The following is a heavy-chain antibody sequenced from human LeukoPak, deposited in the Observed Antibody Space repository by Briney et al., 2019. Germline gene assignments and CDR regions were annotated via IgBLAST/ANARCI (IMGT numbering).Heavy chain of an antibody. D-gene: IGHD3-3*01. V-gene: IGHV3-30*02. CDR2: IRYDGSNK. J-gene: IGHJ4*02. CDR3: AKDFYDFWSGHDEGGYYFDY. Sequence: GGSLRLSCAASGFTFSSYGMHWVRQAPGKGLEWVAFIRYDGSNKYYADSVKGRFTISRDNSKNTLYLQMNSLRAEDTAVYYCAKDFYDFWSGHDEGGYYFDYWGQGTLVTVSS. CDR1: GFTFSSYG.